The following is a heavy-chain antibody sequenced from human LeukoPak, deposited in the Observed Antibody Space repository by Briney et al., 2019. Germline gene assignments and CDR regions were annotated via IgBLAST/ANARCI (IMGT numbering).Heavy chain of an antibody. CDR3: ARGDIVVVPAAKAYYYYIDV. CDR2: INHSGST. V-gene: IGHV4-34*01. J-gene: IGHJ6*03. CDR1: GVSFSDYY. Sequence: SETLSLTCAVYGVSFSDYYWSWIRQPPGKGLEWIGEINHSGSTNYNPSLKSRVTISVDTSKNQFSLKLNSVTAAAAAVYYCARGDIVVVPAAKAYYYYIDVWGKGTTVTGSS. D-gene: IGHD2-2*01.